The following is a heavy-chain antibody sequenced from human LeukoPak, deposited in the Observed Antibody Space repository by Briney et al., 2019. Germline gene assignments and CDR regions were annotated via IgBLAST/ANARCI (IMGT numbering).Heavy chain of an antibody. CDR3: ARGGGSYENDAFDI. J-gene: IGHJ3*02. V-gene: IGHV4-61*02. CDR1: GGSISSGSYY. D-gene: IGHD1-26*01. Sequence: PSQTLSLTCTVSGGSISSGSYYWSWIRQPAGRGLEWIGRIYTSRSTNYNPSLKSRVTISVDTSKNQFSLKLSSVTAADTAVYYCARGGGSYENDAFDIWGQGTMVTVSS. CDR2: IYTSRST.